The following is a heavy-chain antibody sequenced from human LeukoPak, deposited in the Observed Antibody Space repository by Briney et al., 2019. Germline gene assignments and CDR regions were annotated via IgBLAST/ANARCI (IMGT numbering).Heavy chain of an antibody. V-gene: IGHV3-23*01. D-gene: IGHD4-17*01. CDR3: AKYGDYAFYYYMDV. J-gene: IGHJ6*03. CDR2: ISGSGGST. Sequence: GGSLRLPCAASGFTFSSYAMSWVRQAPGKGLEWVSAISGSGGSTYYADSVKGRFTISRDNSKNTLYLQMNSLRAEDTAVYYCAKYGDYAFYYYMDVWGKGTTVTVSS. CDR1: GFTFSSYA.